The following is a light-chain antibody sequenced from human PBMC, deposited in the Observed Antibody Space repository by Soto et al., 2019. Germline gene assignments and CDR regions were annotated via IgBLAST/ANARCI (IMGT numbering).Light chain of an antibody. J-gene: IGLJ1*01. CDR3: QSHDTSLSGYV. CDR1: SSNIGAGYD. Sequence: QLVLTQPPSVSGAPGQRVTISCTGSSSNIGAGYDVHWYQQLPGTAPKLLLYGNTNRPSGVPDRFSGSKSGTSASLAITGLHSEDEAAYYCQSHDTSLSGYVFGTGTKLTVL. V-gene: IGLV1-40*01. CDR2: GNT.